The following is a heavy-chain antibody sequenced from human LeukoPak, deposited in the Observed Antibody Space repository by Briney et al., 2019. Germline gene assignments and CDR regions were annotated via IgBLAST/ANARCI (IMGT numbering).Heavy chain of an antibody. CDR2: IYAGDSDT. D-gene: IGHD6-13*01. J-gene: IGHJ3*02. CDR3: ARPQQLVRGDAFDI. V-gene: IGHV5-51*01. Sequence: GESLKISCEGSGYSFTSYWIGWVRQMPGKGLEWMGIIYAGDSDTRYSTSFQGQVTISADKSISTAYLQWSSLKASDTAMYYCARPQQLVRGDAFDIWGQGTMVTVSS. CDR1: GYSFTSYW.